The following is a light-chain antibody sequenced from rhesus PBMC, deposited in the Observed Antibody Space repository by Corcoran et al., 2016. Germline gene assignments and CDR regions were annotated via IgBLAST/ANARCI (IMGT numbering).Light chain of an antibody. CDR2: AAS. V-gene: IGKV1-44*02. CDR1: QTISSY. Sequence: DIQMTQSPSSLSASVGDRVTITCRASQTISSYLAWYQQKPGKVPKLLIYAASSLESGSPSRFSGSGSGKEFTRTSSSLQPEDFATYYCQQHNSHPPYSFGQGTKVEIK. J-gene: IGKJ2*01. CDR3: QQHNSHPPYS.